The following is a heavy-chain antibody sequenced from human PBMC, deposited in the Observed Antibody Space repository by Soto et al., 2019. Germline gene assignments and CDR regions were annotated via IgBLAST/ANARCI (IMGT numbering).Heavy chain of an antibody. Sequence: PGGSLRLSCAASGVTFSSYSMNLVRQAPGKGLEWVSYISSSSSTIYYADSVKGRFTISRDNAKNSLYLQMNSLRDEDTAVYYCARDLSKSSGWYVFYYYYGMDVWGQGTTVTVSS. J-gene: IGHJ6*02. CDR3: ARDLSKSSGWYVFYYYYGMDV. D-gene: IGHD6-19*01. CDR2: ISSSSSTI. CDR1: GVTFSSYS. V-gene: IGHV3-48*02.